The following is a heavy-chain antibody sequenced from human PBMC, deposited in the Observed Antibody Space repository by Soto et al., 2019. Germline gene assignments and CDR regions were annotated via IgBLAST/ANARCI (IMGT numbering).Heavy chain of an antibody. CDR2: IWYDGSNK. CDR1: GFTFSSYG. CDR3: ASELVATIGY. Sequence: QVQLVESGGGVVQPGRSLRLSGAASGFTFSSYGMKWVRQAPGKGLEWVAVIWYDGSNKYYADSMKGRFTISRDNSKNPLYLQMNSLRAEDTAVYYCASELVATIGYWGQGTLVTVSS. D-gene: IGHD5-12*01. V-gene: IGHV3-33*01. J-gene: IGHJ4*02.